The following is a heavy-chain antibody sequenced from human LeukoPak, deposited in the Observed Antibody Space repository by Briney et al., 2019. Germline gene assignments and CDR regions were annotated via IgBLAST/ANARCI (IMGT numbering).Heavy chain of an antibody. J-gene: IGHJ4*02. V-gene: IGHV4-59*01. CDR3: ARGDYGDYLPVGFDY. D-gene: IGHD4-17*01. CDR2: IYYSGST. Sequence: SETLSLTCTVSGGSISSYYWSWIRQPPGEGLEWIGYIYYSGSTNYNPPLKSRVTISVDTTKTQFSLKLSSVTAADTAVYYCARGDYGDYLPVGFDYWGQGTLVTVSS. CDR1: GGSISSYY.